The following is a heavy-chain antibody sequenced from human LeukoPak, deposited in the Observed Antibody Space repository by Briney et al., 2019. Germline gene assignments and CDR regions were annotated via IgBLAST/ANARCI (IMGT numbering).Heavy chain of an antibody. CDR3: ARDLDGYNLRYFDY. CDR1: GFTFSSYA. J-gene: IGHJ4*02. D-gene: IGHD5-24*01. CDR2: ISYDGSNK. V-gene: IGHV3-30*04. Sequence: GGSLRLTCAASGFTFSSYAMHWVRQAPGKGLEWVAVISYDGSNKYYADSVKGRFTISRDNSKNTLYLQMNSLRAEDTAVYYCARDLDGYNLRYFDYWGQGTLVTVSS.